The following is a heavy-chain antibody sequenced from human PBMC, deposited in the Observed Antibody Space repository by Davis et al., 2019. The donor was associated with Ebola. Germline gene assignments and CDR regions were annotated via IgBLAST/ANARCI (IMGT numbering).Heavy chain of an antibody. CDR1: EGSISSHY. Sequence: ESLKISCTVSEGSISSHYWSWIRQPPGKGLEWIGFVHYSGSTIYNPFLKSRVTISVDSSKSQFSLKLSSVTAADTAVYYCARGLFPVEMAYWGQGTLVTVSS. J-gene: IGHJ4*02. CDR2: VHYSGST. V-gene: IGHV4-59*11. D-gene: IGHD5-24*01. CDR3: ARGLFPVEMAY.